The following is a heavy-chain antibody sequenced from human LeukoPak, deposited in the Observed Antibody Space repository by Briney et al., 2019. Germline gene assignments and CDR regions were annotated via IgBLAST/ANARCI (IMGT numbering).Heavy chain of an antibody. CDR2: INYGGST. D-gene: IGHD6-19*01. CDR3: ARGFPPGSGSRGSHAFDV. J-gene: IGHJ3*01. CDR1: EMSFSAYY. Sequence: SETLSLTCAVSEMSFSAYYWNWIRQSPGKGLEWIGEINYGGSTKYTPSLEGRGTILIDASKNQFSLKLTSVTAADTAVYYCARGFPPGSGSRGSHAFDVWGKGTMVTVSS. V-gene: IGHV4-34*01.